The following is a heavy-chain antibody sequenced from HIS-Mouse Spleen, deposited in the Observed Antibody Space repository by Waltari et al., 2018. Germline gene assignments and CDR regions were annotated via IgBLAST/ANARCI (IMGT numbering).Heavy chain of an antibody. D-gene: IGHD6-13*01. CDR1: GGSISSSSYY. J-gene: IGHJ2*01. CDR3: AREIPYSSSWYDWYFDL. Sequence: QLQLQESGPGLVKPSETLSLTCTVSGGSISSSSYYWGWIRTPPGQGREWIGSIYYSGSTDYNPSLKSRVTISVDTSKNPFSLKLSSVTAADTAVYYCAREIPYSSSWYDWYFDLWGRGTLVTVSS. CDR2: IYYSGST. V-gene: IGHV4-39*07.